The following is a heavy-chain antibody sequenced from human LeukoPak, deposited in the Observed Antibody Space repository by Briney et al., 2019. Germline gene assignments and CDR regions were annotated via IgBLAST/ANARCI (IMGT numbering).Heavy chain of an antibody. CDR1: GFTFSSYG. Sequence: GGSLRLSCAASGFTFSSYGMHWVRQAPGKGLEWVAFIRYDGSNKYYADSVKGRFTISRDNSKNTLYLQMNSLRAEDTAVYYCAKDLHLRSGGGVPLGYWGQGTLVTVSS. J-gene: IGHJ4*02. CDR2: IRYDGSNK. CDR3: AKDLHLRSGGGVPLGY. V-gene: IGHV3-30*02. D-gene: IGHD3-16*01.